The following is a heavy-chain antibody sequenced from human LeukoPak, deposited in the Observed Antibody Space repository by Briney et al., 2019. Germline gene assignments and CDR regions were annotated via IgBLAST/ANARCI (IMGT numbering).Heavy chain of an antibody. V-gene: IGHV3-23*01. Sequence: GGSLRLACAASGFTFSSYAMSWVRQAPGKGLEWVSAISGSGGSTYYADSVKGRFTISRDNAKNSLYLQMHSLRAEDTAVYYCARSHGGNYNWFDPWGQGTLVTVSS. CDR2: ISGSGGST. D-gene: IGHD4-23*01. CDR1: GFTFSSYA. J-gene: IGHJ5*02. CDR3: ARSHGGNYNWFDP.